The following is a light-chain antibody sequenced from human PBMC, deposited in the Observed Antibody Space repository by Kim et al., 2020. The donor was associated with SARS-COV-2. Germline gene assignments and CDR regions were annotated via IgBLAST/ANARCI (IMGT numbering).Light chain of an antibody. J-gene: IGKJ4*01. CDR2: PAS. V-gene: IGKV1-12*01. Sequence: DIQMTQSPSSVSASVGERVTMTCRASQGIGSWLAWYQQKPGKAPKLLIYPASSLQSGVPSRFSGSGSGTEFTLTISSLQPEDVAVYYCQQAHSYLLPFAGGTKVDSK. CDR1: QGIGSW. CDR3: QQAHSYLLP.